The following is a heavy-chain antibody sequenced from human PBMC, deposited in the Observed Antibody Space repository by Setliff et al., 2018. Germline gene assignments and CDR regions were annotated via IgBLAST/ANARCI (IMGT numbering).Heavy chain of an antibody. CDR3: AREGVDTRSSTDYRYYMDV. J-gene: IGHJ6*03. Sequence: ASVKVSCKATGGTFRNYGISWVRQAPGQGLKWMGGTIPMFGTTNYAQKFQGRVTVITDESTSTAYMELSSLKSEDTAMYYCAREGVDTRSSTDYRYYMDVWGKGTTVTVSS. V-gene: IGHV1-69*05. CDR2: TIPMFGTT. CDR1: GGTFRNYG. D-gene: IGHD2-15*01.